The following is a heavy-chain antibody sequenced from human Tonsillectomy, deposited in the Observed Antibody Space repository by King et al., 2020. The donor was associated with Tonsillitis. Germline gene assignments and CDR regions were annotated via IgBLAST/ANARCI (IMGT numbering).Heavy chain of an antibody. D-gene: IGHD3-3*01. V-gene: IGHV4-59*01. CDR1: GGSISSYY. Sequence: VQLQESGPGLVRPSETLSLTCTVSGGSISSYYWTWIRQPPGKGLEWIGYIFYSGGTNYNPSLKSRVTISVDTSKNQFSLEMSSVTAADTAVYYCASDRQTYDFWTGSMDVWGQGATVTVSS. CDR2: IFYSGGT. J-gene: IGHJ6*01. CDR3: ASDRQTYDFWTGSMDV.